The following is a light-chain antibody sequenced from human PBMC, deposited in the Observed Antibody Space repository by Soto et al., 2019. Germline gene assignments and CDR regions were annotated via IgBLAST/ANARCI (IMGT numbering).Light chain of an antibody. Sequence: CASTRCVATGGKATFSCRASQGISKKVAWYQHKPGQAPRLLIYDASSRATGIPDRFSGGGSGTDFTLTISRLEPEDFAVYYCQQFSSYPLTFGGRTNVDI. V-gene: IGKV3-20*01. CDR1: QGISKK. CDR2: DAS. J-gene: IGKJ4*01. CDR3: QQFSSYPLT.